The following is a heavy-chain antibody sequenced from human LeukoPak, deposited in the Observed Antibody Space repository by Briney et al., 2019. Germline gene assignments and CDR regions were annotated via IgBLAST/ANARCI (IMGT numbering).Heavy chain of an antibody. V-gene: IGHV3-74*01. D-gene: IGHD3-10*01. CDR1: GFTFSNYW. CDR3: ATGGTYWSTWTGH. J-gene: IGHJ4*02. CDR2: IKFDGIET. Sequence: GGSLRLLCVASGFTFSNYWMHWVRQAPGKGLVWVSRIKFDGIETNYAVSVTGRFTISRDNAKNTLYLQMTSLRAEDTALYYCATGGTYWSTWTGHWGQGTLVTVSS.